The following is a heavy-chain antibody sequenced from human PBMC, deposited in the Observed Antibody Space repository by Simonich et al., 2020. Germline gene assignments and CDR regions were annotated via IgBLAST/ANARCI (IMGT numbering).Heavy chain of an antibody. CDR1: GYTFTSYG. CDR2: IGAYNGNK. CDR3: ARDQGGRAAAATDY. V-gene: IGHV1-18*01. D-gene: IGHD6-13*01. Sequence: QVQLVQSGAEVKKPGASVKVSCKASGYTFTSYGISCVRQAPGQGLEWMGRIGAYNGNKNYAQKLQGRVTMTTDTSTSTAYMELRSLRSDDTAVYYCARDQGGRAAAATDYWGQGTLVTVSS. J-gene: IGHJ4*02.